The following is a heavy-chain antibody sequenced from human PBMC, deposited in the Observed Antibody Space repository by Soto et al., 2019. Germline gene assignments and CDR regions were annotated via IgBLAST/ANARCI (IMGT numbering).Heavy chain of an antibody. CDR3: ARAAAGNSPFDY. Sequence: GGSPRLSCAASGFTFSNYGMHWVRQAPGKGLEWVAVIWYDGSNKYYADSVKGRFTISRDNSKNTLYLQMDSLRAEDTAVYYCARAAAGNSPFDYWGQGTLVTVSS. D-gene: IGHD6-13*01. CDR2: IWYDGSNK. J-gene: IGHJ4*02. CDR1: GFTFSNYG. V-gene: IGHV3-33*01.